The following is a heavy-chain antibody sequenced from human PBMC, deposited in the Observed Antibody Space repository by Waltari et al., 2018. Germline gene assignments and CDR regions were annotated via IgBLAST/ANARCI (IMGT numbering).Heavy chain of an antibody. V-gene: IGHV5-51*01. D-gene: IGHD2-2*01. CDR2: IYPVDSDA. CDR3: ARPCSPSSVDAFDI. Sequence: EVQLVQSGAEVKKPGESLKISCKGSGYSFTSYWIAWVRQMPGKGLEWMGIIYPVDSDARYSPSFQGQVTISVDKSISTAYLQWSSLKASDTAIYYCARPCSPSSVDAFDIWGQGTMVTVAS. CDR1: GYSFTSYW. J-gene: IGHJ3*02.